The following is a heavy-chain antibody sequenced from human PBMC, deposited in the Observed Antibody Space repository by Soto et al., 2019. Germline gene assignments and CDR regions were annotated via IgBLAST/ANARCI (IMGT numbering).Heavy chain of an antibody. J-gene: IGHJ5*01. Sequence: EVRLMESGGGLVQPGGSLRLSCAASGFSFSTYNMDWVRQAPGKGPEWMAYISNTSFIIYYADSVKGRFTISRDNDRNSLYLEMNSLRDEDTAVYYCARDRCYDGSCYSASDSWGQGTLVTVSS. CDR2: ISNTSFII. D-gene: IGHD2-15*01. V-gene: IGHV3-48*02. CDR3: ARDRCYDGSCYSASDS. CDR1: GFSFSTYN.